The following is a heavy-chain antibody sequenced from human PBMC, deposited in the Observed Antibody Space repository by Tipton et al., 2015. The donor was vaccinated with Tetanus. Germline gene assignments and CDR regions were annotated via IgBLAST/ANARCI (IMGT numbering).Heavy chain of an antibody. CDR1: GGSISNDNYY. Sequence: TLSLTCTVSGGSISNDNYYWSWIRQPPGKELEWIGSIYYSGSTYYNPSLKSRVTISVDTSKNQFSLRLSSVTAADTAVYYCARRQTYCTNGFCPFENWGQGTLVTVSS. J-gene: IGHJ4*02. D-gene: IGHD2-8*01. CDR2: IYYSGST. CDR3: ARRQTYCTNGFCPFEN. V-gene: IGHV4-39*01.